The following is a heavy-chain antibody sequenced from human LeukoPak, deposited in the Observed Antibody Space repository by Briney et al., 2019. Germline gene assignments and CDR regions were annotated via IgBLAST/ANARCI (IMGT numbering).Heavy chain of an antibody. CDR2: TYYRSKWFT. D-gene: IGHD1-26*01. Sequence: SQTLSLTCAISGDSVSGNTVTWNWIRPSPSRGLEWRCRTYYRSKWFTDYAVSVKSRITINADTPKNQFSLQLSSVTPEDTAVYFCARVGDPTKYYYAMDVWGQGTTVTVSS. CDR3: ARVGDPTKYYYAMDV. CDR1: GDSVSGNTVT. J-gene: IGHJ6*02. V-gene: IGHV6-1*01.